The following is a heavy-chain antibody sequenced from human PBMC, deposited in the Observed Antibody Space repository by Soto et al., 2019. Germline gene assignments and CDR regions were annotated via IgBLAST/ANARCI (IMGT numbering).Heavy chain of an antibody. D-gene: IGHD1-26*01. CDR2: IYPGDSDT. Sequence: GESLKISCKGSGYSFASHWVAWVRQMPEKGLEWIGTIYPGDSDTKYSSAFRGHVTISADTSVSTAYLQWRSLEATDSTIYYCARYSGSYWHYLDFWGQGTLVTVSS. J-gene: IGHJ4*02. CDR3: ARYSGSYWHYLDF. V-gene: IGHV5-51*01. CDR1: GYSFASHW.